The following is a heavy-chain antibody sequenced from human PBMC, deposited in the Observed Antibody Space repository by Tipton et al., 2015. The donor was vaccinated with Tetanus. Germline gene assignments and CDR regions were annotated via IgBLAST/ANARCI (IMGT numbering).Heavy chain of an antibody. D-gene: IGHD3-22*01. CDR2: IYSGGST. Sequence: SLRFSCAVSGLTVSINSMSWVRQAPGKGLEWVSVIYSGGSTYYGDSVKGRFTISRDNSKNTVYLQMNSLRADDTALYYCAPSRDSSGYFSTFWGQGTLVTVAS. CDR1: GLTVSINS. V-gene: IGHV3-53*01. J-gene: IGHJ4*02. CDR3: APSRDSSGYFSTF.